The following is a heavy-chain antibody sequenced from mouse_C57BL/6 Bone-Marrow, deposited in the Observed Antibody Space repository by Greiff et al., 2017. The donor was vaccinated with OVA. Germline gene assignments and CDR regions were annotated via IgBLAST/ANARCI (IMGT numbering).Heavy chain of an antibody. Sequence: QVQLQQPGAELVKPGASVKLSCKASGYTFTSYWMQWVKQRPGQGLEWIGEIDPSDSYTNYNQKFKGKATLTVDTSSSTAYMQLSSLTSEDSAVYYCASLSTMVTTRYYAMDYWGQGTSVTVSS. J-gene: IGHJ4*01. CDR1: GYTFTSYW. CDR2: IDPSDSYT. D-gene: IGHD2-2*01. CDR3: ASLSTMVTTRYYAMDY. V-gene: IGHV1-50*01.